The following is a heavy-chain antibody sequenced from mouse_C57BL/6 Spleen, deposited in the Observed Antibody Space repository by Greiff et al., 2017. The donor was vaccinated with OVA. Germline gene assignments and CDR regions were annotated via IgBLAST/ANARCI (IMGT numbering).Heavy chain of an antibody. D-gene: IGHD3-2*02. CDR1: GYAFSSSW. V-gene: IGHV1-82*01. Sequence: VQLQQSGPELVKPGASVKISCKASGYAFSSSWMNWVKQRPGKGLEWIGRIYPGDGDTNYNGKFKGKATLTADKSSSTAYMQLSSLTSEDSAVYFCAKGAQATWAYWGQGTLVTVSA. J-gene: IGHJ3*01. CDR3: AKGAQATWAY. CDR2: IYPGDGDT.